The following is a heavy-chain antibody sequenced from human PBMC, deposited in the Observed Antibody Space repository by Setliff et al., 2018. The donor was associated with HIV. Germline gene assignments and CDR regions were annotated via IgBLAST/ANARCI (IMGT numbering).Heavy chain of an antibody. CDR2: ISGSGGST. D-gene: IGHD2-15*01. CDR1: GFTFNTYA. Sequence: GSLRLSCTSSGFTFNTYAMSWVRQAPGKGLEGVSVISGSGGSTFYADSVKGRFTISRDNSKNTLYLQMNRLRVEDTAVYYCAKDGISGGAYPPYYFDYWGHGTLVTVSS. CDR3: AKDGISGGAYPPYYFDY. V-gene: IGHV3-23*01. J-gene: IGHJ4*01.